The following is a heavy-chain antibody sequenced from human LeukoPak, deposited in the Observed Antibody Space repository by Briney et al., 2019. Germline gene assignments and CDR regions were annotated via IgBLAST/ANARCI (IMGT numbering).Heavy chain of an antibody. J-gene: IGHJ4*02. V-gene: IGHV1-2*02. D-gene: IGHD6-19*01. Sequence: GASVKVSCKASGYTFTGYYIHWVRQAPGQGLEWMGWINPNSGDTNYAQKFQGRVTLTRDTSISTAYMELSRLTSDDTAIYFCASTYSSGWNFHYWGQGALVAVSS. CDR2: INPNSGDT. CDR1: GYTFTGYY. CDR3: ASTYSSGWNFHY.